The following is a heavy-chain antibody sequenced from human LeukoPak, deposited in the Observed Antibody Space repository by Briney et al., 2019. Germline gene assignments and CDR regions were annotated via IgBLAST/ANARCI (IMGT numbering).Heavy chain of an antibody. D-gene: IGHD2-15*01. CDR3: ARVLSGYCSGGSCYSYSAFDI. Sequence: PGGSLRLSCAASGFTFTSYWMSWVRQAPGKGLEWVANIKQDGGEKYYVDSVKGRFTISRDNAKNSLYLQMNSLRAEDTAVYYCARVLSGYCSGGSCYSYSAFDIWGQGTMVTVSS. J-gene: IGHJ3*02. CDR1: GFTFTSYW. CDR2: IKQDGGEK. V-gene: IGHV3-7*01.